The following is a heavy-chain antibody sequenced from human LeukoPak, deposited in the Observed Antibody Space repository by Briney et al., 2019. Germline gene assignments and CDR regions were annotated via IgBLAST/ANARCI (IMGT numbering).Heavy chain of an antibody. CDR3: ARAQEGSYYSHYFDY. CDR1: GFTFSSYE. J-gene: IGHJ4*02. Sequence: PGGSLRLSCAASGFTFSSYEMNWVRQAPGKGLEWVSYISSSGSTIYYADSVKGRFTISRDNAKNSLYLQMNSLRAEDTAVYYCARAQEGSYYSHYFDYRGQGTLVTVSS. CDR2: ISSSGSTI. V-gene: IGHV3-48*03. D-gene: IGHD1-26*01.